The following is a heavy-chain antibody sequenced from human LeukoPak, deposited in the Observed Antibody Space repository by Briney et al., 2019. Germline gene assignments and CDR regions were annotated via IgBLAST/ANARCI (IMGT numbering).Heavy chain of an antibody. Sequence: SVKVSCKASGGTFSSYAISWVRQAPGQGLEWMGGIIPIFGTANYAQKFQGRVTITADKSTSTAYMELSSLRSEDTAVYYCARNDHDILTGYFNYYFDYWGQGTLVTVSS. J-gene: IGHJ4*02. D-gene: IGHD3-9*01. CDR3: ARNDHDILTGYFNYYFDY. CDR1: GGTFSSYA. CDR2: IIPIFGTA. V-gene: IGHV1-69*06.